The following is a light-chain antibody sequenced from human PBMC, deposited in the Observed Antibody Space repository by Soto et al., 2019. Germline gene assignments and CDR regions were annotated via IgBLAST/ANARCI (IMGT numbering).Light chain of an antibody. J-gene: IGKJ1*01. CDR3: QQRSNWPWT. V-gene: IGKV3-11*01. Sequence: EIVLTQSPATPSLSPGERPTLSCRASQSVSSYLAWYQQKPGQXPRXXIYDASNRATGIPARFSGSGSGTDLTITISSLEPEDGEVYYCQQRSNWPWTFGQGTKVDIK. CDR1: QSVSSY. CDR2: DAS.